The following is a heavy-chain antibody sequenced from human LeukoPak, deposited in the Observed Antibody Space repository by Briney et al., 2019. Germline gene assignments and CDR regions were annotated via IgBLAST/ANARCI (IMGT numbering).Heavy chain of an antibody. CDR1: GFTFSDYW. J-gene: IGHJ4*02. Sequence: GGSLRLSCAASGFTFSDYWMHWVRQAPGTGLVWVSDIKGDGSSTRYADSVKGRFTISRDNSKNTLYLQMNSLRAGDTAVYYCAKDPIFSGSYGVFDYWGLGTLVTVSS. D-gene: IGHD1-26*01. CDR3: AKDPIFSGSYGVFDY. V-gene: IGHV3-74*01. CDR2: IKGDGSST.